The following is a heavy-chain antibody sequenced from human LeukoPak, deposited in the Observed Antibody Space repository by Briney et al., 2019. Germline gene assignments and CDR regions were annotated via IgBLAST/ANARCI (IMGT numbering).Heavy chain of an antibody. CDR1: GYTFTNYG. Sequence: ASVKVSCKGSGYTFTNYGISWVRQAPGQGLDWLGWISAYNGDTNYAQKFQGRVTMTTDTSTSTVYMELRSLRSDDTAVYYCVRGRHRSGDTWGQGTLDTVSA. J-gene: IGHJ5*02. V-gene: IGHV1-18*01. CDR2: ISAYNGDT. CDR3: VRGRHRSGDT.